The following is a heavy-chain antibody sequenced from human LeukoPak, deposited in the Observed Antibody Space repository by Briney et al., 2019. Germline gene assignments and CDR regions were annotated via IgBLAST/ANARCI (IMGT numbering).Heavy chain of an antibody. Sequence: SETLSLTCAVSGGSISSSNWWSWVRQPPGKGLEWIGEIYHSGSTNYNPSLKSRVTISVDKSKNQFSLKLSSVTAADTAVYYCARSPLWFGESSPFDYWGQGTLVTVSS. CDR2: IYHSGST. J-gene: IGHJ4*02. CDR3: ARSPLWFGESSPFDY. D-gene: IGHD3-10*01. CDR1: GGSISSSNW. V-gene: IGHV4-4*02.